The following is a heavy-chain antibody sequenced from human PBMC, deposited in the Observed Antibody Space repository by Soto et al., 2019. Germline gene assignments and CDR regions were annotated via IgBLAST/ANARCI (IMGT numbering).Heavy chain of an antibody. V-gene: IGHV4-59*01. CDR1: GGSMTSYY. CDR3: ARDDYGDRWFDP. Sequence: SETLSLTCTVSGGSMTSYYWSWIRQPPGEGLEWIGYIYYSGSTNYNPSLKSRVTISVDTSKNQFSLKLSSVTAADTAVYYCARDDYGDRWFDPWGQGTLVTVSS. CDR2: IYYSGST. D-gene: IGHD4-17*01. J-gene: IGHJ5*02.